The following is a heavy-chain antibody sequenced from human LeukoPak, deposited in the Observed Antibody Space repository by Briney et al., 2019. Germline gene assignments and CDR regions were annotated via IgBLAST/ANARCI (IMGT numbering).Heavy chain of an antibody. CDR1: GGSSSGYY. Sequence: SETLSLTCAVYGGSSSGYYWSWIRQPPGKGLEWIAEINDSGSTNYNPSLKRRFTISFDASKKQSSLKLTSVPAADTAVYFCATVGDYSAQFHLAYWGQGTLITVSS. J-gene: IGHJ4*02. V-gene: IGHV4-34*01. CDR2: INDSGST. D-gene: IGHD4-17*01. CDR3: ATVGDYSAQFHLAY.